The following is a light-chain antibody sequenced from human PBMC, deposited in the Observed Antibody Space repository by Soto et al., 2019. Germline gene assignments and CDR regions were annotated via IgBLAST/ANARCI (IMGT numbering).Light chain of an antibody. J-gene: IGLJ3*02. CDR2: GNN. Sequence: QSVLTQPPSVSGSPGQRVTISCTWSSSNIGTVYDVHWYQQLPVTAPKLFIYGNNNRPSGVPDRFSGSKSGTAASLAITGLQAEYEADEYCHSSDSSLRRVFGGGTKLTVL. CDR1: SSNIGTVYD. V-gene: IGLV1-40*01. CDR3: HSSDSSLRRV.